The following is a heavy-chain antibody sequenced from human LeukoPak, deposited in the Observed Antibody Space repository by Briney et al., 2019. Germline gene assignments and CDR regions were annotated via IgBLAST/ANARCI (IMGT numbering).Heavy chain of an antibody. Sequence: SVKVSCKASVGTFSSYAIRWVRPAPGQGLEWMGRIIPILGIANYAQKFQGRVTITADKSTSTAYMELSSLRSEDTAVYYCAREEYSSGWYGVYDYWGQGALVTVSS. D-gene: IGHD6-19*01. CDR3: AREEYSSGWYGVYDY. CDR1: VGTFSSYA. V-gene: IGHV1-69*04. J-gene: IGHJ4*02. CDR2: IIPILGIA.